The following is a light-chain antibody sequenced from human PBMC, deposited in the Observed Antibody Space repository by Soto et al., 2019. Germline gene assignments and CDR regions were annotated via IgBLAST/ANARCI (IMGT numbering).Light chain of an antibody. Sequence: EIVLTQSPGTLSLSPGERATLSCRASQSVSSSYLAWYQQKPGQAPRLVIYGASNRATGIPERFSGSGSGTDFTLTISRLEPEDFAVYYCQQYGGSPYTFGQGTKLEIK. CDR2: GAS. V-gene: IGKV3-20*01. J-gene: IGKJ2*01. CDR3: QQYGGSPYT. CDR1: QSVSSSY.